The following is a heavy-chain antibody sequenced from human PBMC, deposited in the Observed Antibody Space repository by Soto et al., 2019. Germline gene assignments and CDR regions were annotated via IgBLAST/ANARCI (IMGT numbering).Heavy chain of an antibody. CDR3: ARSNSYGFWDLSYYGMDV. V-gene: IGHV3-30-3*01. Sequence: PGGSLRLSCAASGFTFSSYAMHWVRQAPGKGLEWVAVISYDGSNKYYADSVKGRFTISRDNSKNTLYLQMNSLRAEDTAVYYCARSNSYGFWDLSYYGMDVWGQGTTVTVSS. CDR1: GFTFSSYA. CDR2: ISYDGSNK. D-gene: IGHD5-18*01. J-gene: IGHJ6*02.